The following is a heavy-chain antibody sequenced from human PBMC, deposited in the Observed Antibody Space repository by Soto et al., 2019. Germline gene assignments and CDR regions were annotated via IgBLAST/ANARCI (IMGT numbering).Heavy chain of an antibody. CDR3: AKEGGLSGSYYISSSYYFDY. D-gene: IGHD1-26*01. V-gene: IGHV3-30*18. Sequence: QVQLVESGGGVVQPGRSLRLSCVASGFTFSSYGMHWVRQAPGKGLEWVAIISYDGSNTYYADSVKGRFTISRDNSKNTXYXXMNSLGAEDTSVYYCAKEGGLSGSYYISSSYYFDYWGQGTLVTVSS. CDR1: GFTFSSYG. CDR2: ISYDGSNT. J-gene: IGHJ4*02.